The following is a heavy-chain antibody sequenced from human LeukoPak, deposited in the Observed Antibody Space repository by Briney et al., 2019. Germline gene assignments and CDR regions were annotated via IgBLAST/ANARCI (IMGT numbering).Heavy chain of an antibody. CDR1: GFTFSSYW. D-gene: IGHD3-22*01. CDR3: ARDLRSSGYYAFDY. J-gene: IGHJ4*02. Sequence: GGSLRLSCAASGFTFSSYWMSWVRQAPGKELEWVANIKQDESEKYYVDSVKGRFTTSRDNAKNSLYLQMNSLRAEDTAVYYCARDLRSSGYYAFDYWGQGTLVTVSS. CDR2: IKQDESEK. V-gene: IGHV3-7*01.